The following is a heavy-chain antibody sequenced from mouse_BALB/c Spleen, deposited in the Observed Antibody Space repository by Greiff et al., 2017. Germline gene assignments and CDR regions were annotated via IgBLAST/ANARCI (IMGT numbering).Heavy chain of an antibody. Sequence: QVQLQQSGPELVKPGASVKISCKASGYAFSSSWMNWVKQRPGQGLEWIGRIYPGDGDTNYNGKFKGKATLTADKSSSTAYMQLSSLTSVDSAVYFCARSYYGSSYVFDYWGQGTTLTVSA. V-gene: IGHV1-82*01. CDR2: IYPGDGDT. CDR3: ARSYYGSSYVFDY. D-gene: IGHD1-1*01. CDR1: GYAFSSSW. J-gene: IGHJ2*01.